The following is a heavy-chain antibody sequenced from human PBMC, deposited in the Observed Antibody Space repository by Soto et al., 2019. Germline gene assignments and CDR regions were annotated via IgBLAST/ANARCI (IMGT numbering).Heavy chain of an antibody. V-gene: IGHV1-69*01. CDR3: ARDPKYDV. J-gene: IGHJ6*02. CDR2: IIPIFGTA. D-gene: IGHD2-2*01. CDR1: GGTFSRHA. Sequence: QVQLVQSGAEVRKPGSSVKVSCKASGGTFSRHAISWVRQAPGQGLEWMGGIIPIFGTANHAQKFQGRVTIIADESTSTVYMELSSLRSDDTAVYYCARDPKYDVWGQGTTVTVSS.